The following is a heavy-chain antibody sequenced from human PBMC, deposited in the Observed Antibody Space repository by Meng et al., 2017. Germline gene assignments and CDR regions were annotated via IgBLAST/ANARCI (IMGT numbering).Heavy chain of an antibody. J-gene: IGHJ4*02. V-gene: IGHV3-23*01. CDR3: ARDRQYYDSTDGDY. D-gene: IGHD3-22*01. CDR1: GFTFSSYA. Sequence: GESLKISCAASGFTFSSYAMSWVRQAPGKGLEWVSAISGSGSTIYYADSVKGRFTISRDNAKNSLYLQMNSLRAEDTAVYYCARDRQYYDSTDGDYWGQGTLVTVSS. CDR2: ISGSGSTI.